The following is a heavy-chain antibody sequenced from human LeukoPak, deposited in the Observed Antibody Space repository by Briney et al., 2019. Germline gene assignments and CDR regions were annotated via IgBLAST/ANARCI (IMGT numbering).Heavy chain of an antibody. CDR1: GGSFSGLY. Sequence: SETLSLTCTVSGGSFSGLYWNWIRQPPGKGLEWIAHKYHTGSTNYNPSLKSRVTISLDTSKNQFSLKLTSVTAADTAVYYCAGASYERGYWYYFDYWGQGMLVTVSS. V-gene: IGHV4-59*11. D-gene: IGHD2-8*02. CDR2: KYHTGST. CDR3: AGASYERGYWYYFDY. J-gene: IGHJ4*02.